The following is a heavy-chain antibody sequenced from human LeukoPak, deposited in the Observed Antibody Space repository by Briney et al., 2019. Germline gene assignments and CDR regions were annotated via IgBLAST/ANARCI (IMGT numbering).Heavy chain of an antibody. CDR1: GGSFSGYY. CDR3: ARGRGRRTFDY. J-gene: IGHJ4*02. V-gene: IGHV4-34*01. Sequence: PSETLSLICAVYGGSFSGYYWSWIRQPPGKGLEWIGEINHSGSTNYNPSLKSRVTISVDTSKNQFSLKLSSVTAADTAVYYCARGRGRRTFDYWGQGTLVTVSS. D-gene: IGHD1-26*01. CDR2: INHSGST.